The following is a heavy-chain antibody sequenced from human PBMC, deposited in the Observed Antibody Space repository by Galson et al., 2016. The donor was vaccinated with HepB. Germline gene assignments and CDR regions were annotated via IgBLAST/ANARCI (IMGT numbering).Heavy chain of an antibody. J-gene: IGHJ4*02. V-gene: IGHV3-11*06. D-gene: IGHD6-13*01. CDR1: GFTFSDYY. CDR2: ISTSSSYT. CDR3: GRAGYTGSWMDN. Sequence: SLRLSCAASGFTFSDYYMSWIRQAPGQGLEWISHISTSSSYTNYGASVKGRFTIYRDNAKNSLYLQMNSLRDEDTGVYYCGRAGYTGSWMDNWGQGTLVTVSS.